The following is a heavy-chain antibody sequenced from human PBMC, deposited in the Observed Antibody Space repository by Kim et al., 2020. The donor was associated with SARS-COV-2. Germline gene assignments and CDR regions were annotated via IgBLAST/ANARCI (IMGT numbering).Heavy chain of an antibody. CDR3: ATGHYYGSGGSGRHLDY. CDR1: GFTFSSYA. J-gene: IGHJ4*02. V-gene: IGHV3-23*03. D-gene: IGHD3-10*01. Sequence: GGSLRLSCAASGFTFSSYAMSWVRQAPGKGLEWVSVIYSGGSSTYYADSVKGRFTISRDNSKNTLYLQMNSLRAEDTAVDYCATGHYYGSGGSGRHLDYWGTGTLVTVSS. CDR2: IYSGGSST.